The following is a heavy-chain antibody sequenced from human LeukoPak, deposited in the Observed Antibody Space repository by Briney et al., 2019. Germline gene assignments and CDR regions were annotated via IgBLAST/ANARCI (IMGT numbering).Heavy chain of an antibody. CDR3: ARAPHFFDSSGSRYYFDY. CDR1: GGSISSSSYY. Sequence: SETLSLTCTVSGGSISSSSYYWGWIRQPPGKGLEWIGSIYYSGSTYYNPSLKSRVTISVDTSKNQFSLKLSSVTAADTAVYYCARAPHFFDSSGSRYYFDYWGQGALVTVSS. CDR2: IYYSGST. V-gene: IGHV4-39*07. D-gene: IGHD3-22*01. J-gene: IGHJ4*02.